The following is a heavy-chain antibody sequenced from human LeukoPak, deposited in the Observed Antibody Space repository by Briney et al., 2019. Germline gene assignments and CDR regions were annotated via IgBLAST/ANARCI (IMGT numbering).Heavy chain of an antibody. D-gene: IGHD6-13*01. Sequence: PSETLSLTCTVSGGSISSYYWSWIRQPPGKGLEWIGYIHYSGSTNYNPSLKSRVTILVDTSKNQFSLKLSSVTAADTAVYYCPRTVREQQVGDYYYYYYMDVWGKGTTVTVSS. J-gene: IGHJ6*03. CDR2: IHYSGST. CDR1: GGSISSYY. CDR3: PRTVREQQVGDYYYYYYMDV. V-gene: IGHV4-59*01.